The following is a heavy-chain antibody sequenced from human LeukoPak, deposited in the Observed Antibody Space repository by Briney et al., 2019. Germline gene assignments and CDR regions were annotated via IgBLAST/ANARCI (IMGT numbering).Heavy chain of an antibody. V-gene: IGHV3-30*02. Sequence: PGGSLRLSCAASGFTFTDYGIHWVRQAPGKGLEWVAFIRYDGTIKYYADSVKGRFTISRDNSRNTLYLQMNSLRTEDTAVYYCAKVGTASKPSDLDYWGQGTLVTVPS. CDR2: IRYDGTIK. J-gene: IGHJ4*02. CDR1: GFTFTDYG. D-gene: IGHD1-1*01. CDR3: AKVGTASKPSDLDY.